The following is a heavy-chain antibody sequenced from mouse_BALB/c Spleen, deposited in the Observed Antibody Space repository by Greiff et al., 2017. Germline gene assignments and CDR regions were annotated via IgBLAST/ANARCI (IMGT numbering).Heavy chain of an antibody. V-gene: IGHV14-4*02. CDR1: GFNIKDYY. Sequence: EVKLQESGAELVRSGASVKLSCTASGFNIKDYYMHWVKQRPEQGLEWIGWIDPENGDTEYAPKFQGKATMTADTSSNTAYLQLSSLTYEDTAVYYCKGYAMDYWGQGTSVTVSS. J-gene: IGHJ4*01. CDR3: KGYAMDY. CDR2: IDPENGDT.